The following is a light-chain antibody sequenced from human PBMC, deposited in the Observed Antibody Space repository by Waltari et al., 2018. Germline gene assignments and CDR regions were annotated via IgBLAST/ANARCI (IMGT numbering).Light chain of an antibody. Sequence: DIVMIQSPLSLSVTPGVTASLSGGPGQNLLSINGYKYVDWYVQKPGQSPQLLLYLASNRASGVPDRFSGSGSGIDFTLKISRVEADDVGVYYCMQTLTSPLTFGGGTKVEIK. CDR3: MQTLTSPLT. V-gene: IGKV2-28*01. CDR1: QNLLSINGYKY. J-gene: IGKJ4*01. CDR2: LAS.